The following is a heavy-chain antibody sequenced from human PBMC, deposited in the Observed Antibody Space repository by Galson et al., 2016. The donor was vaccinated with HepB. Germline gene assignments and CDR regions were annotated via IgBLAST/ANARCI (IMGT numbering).Heavy chain of an antibody. J-gene: IGHJ5*02. D-gene: IGHD2-15*01. CDR3: ASRYGSGGSCYSEYNWFDP. V-gene: IGHV4-31*03. Sequence: TLSLTCTVSGGSISSGGYYWSWIRQHPGKGLEWIGYIYYSGSTYYNPSLKSRVTISVDTSKNQFSLKLSSVTAADTAVYYLASRYGSGGSCYSEYNWFDPWGQGTLVTVSS. CDR2: IYYSGST. CDR1: GGSISSGGYY.